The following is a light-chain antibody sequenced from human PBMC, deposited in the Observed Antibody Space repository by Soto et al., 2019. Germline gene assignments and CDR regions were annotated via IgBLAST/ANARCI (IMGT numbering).Light chain of an antibody. CDR1: SSDVGSYNL. CDR3: CSYAGSRTIYV. CDR2: EGS. J-gene: IGLJ1*01. V-gene: IGLV2-23*01. Sequence: QSALTQPASVSGSPGQSITISCTGTSSDVGSYNLVSWYQHHPGKAPKLMIYEGSKRPSGVSSRFSGSKSGNKASLTISGLQAEDEDDYYCCSYAGSRTIYVFGTGTKVTVL.